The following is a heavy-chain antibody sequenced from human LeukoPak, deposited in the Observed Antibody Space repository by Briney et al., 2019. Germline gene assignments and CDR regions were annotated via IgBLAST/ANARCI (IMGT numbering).Heavy chain of an antibody. D-gene: IGHD3-22*01. CDR2: ISGSGGST. CDR3: ARVSDSSGSLGVAFDI. CDR1: GFTFSSYA. J-gene: IGHJ3*02. Sequence: PGGSLRLSCAASGFTFSSYAMSWVRQAPGKGLEWVSAISGSGGSTYYADSVKGRFTISRDNSKNTLYLQMNSLRAEDTAVYYCARVSDSSGSLGVAFDIWGQGTMVTVSS. V-gene: IGHV3-23*01.